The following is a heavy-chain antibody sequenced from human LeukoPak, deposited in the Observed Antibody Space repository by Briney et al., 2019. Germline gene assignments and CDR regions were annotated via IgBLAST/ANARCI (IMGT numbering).Heavy chain of an antibody. D-gene: IGHD3-10*01. CDR3: ARFSMVRGVIMAFDY. CDR2: INPNSGGT. J-gene: IGHJ4*02. CDR1: GGTFSSYA. Sequence: ASVKVSCKASGGTFSSYAISWVRQAPGQGLEWMGWINPNSGGTNYAQKFQGRVTMTRDTSISTAYMELSRLRSDDTAVYHCARFSMVRGVIMAFDYWGQGTLVTVSS. V-gene: IGHV1-2*02.